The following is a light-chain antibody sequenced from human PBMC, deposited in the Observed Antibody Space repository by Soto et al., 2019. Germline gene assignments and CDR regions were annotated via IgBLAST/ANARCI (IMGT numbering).Light chain of an antibody. Sequence: DILLTQSPGTLSLSPGDRATLSCRASQSVSSSYLAWYQHKPGQAPRLLIYGASSRATGVPDRLSGSGSGTDFTLTISRLEPEDFAVFYCQQYGSSPTTFGQGTRLEIK. CDR2: GAS. CDR1: QSVSSSY. CDR3: QQYGSSPTT. J-gene: IGKJ2*01. V-gene: IGKV3-20*01.